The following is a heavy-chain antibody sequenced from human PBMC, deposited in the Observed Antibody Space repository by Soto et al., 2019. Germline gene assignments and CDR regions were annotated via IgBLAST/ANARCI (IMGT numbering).Heavy chain of an antibody. D-gene: IGHD3-22*01. CDR2: IYYSVST. CDR3: ARSYNYYDSSDPGDY. V-gene: IGHV4-31*03. J-gene: IGHJ4*02. CDR1: GGSTSGSGYY. Sequence: FPCIVPGGSTSGSGYYWGGPRLPPVKGLEWIGYIYYSVSTYYNPSLKSRVTISVDTSKNQFSLKLSSVTAADTAVYYCARSYNYYDSSDPGDYWGQGTLVTVSS.